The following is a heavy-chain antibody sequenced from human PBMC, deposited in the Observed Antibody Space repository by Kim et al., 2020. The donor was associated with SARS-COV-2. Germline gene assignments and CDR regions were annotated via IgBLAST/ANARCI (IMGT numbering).Heavy chain of an antibody. J-gene: IGHJ4*02. CDR2: GST. D-gene: IGHD3-10*01. V-gene: IGHV4-39*07. CDR3: AKIPSSDY. Sequence: GSTYYHPSLKSRVTISVDTSKNQFSLKLSSVTSADTAMYYCAKIPSSDYWGQGTLVTVSS.